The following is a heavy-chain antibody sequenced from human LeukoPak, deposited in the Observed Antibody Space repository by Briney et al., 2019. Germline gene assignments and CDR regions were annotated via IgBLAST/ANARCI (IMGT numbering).Heavy chain of an antibody. J-gene: IGHJ4*02. Sequence: GGSLRLSCAASGFTFSSYWMHWVRQAPGKGLVWVSRINNDGSSTSYADSVKGRFTISRDNAKNTLYLQMNSLRAEDTAVYYCAKCARVDWLPIDHWGQGTLVTGSS. CDR2: INNDGSST. CDR1: GFTFSSYW. CDR3: AKCARVDWLPIDH. D-gene: IGHD3-9*01. V-gene: IGHV3-74*01.